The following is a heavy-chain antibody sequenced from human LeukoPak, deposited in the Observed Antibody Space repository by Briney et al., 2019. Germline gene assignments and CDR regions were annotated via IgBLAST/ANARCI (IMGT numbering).Heavy chain of an antibody. CDR1: GFTFSNYP. CDR2: ITTDGSRT. D-gene: IGHD4-17*01. Sequence: GGSLRLSCAASGFTFSNYPMNWVRQAPGKGLEWVSAITTDGSRTYNADSVKGRFTISRDNSKNTLYLQVNSLRAEDTAVYYCAKGNTVTPDYWGQGTLVTVSS. J-gene: IGHJ4*02. V-gene: IGHV3-23*01. CDR3: AKGNTVTPDY.